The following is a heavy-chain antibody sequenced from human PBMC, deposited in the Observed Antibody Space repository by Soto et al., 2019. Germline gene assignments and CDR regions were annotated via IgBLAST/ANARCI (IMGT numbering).Heavy chain of an antibody. V-gene: IGHV4-34*01. CDR2: IRHSGST. CDR1: GGSFTAYY. Sequence: QVQLQQWGAGLLKPSETLSLTCAVSGGSFTAYYWSWVRQSPDMRLEWIGEIRHSGSTTYNPSLESRVTISVDTSKRQFSLKLTSVTAADTAVYYCVRGRRGDPWGQGTLVTVSS. J-gene: IGHJ5*02. CDR3: VRGRRGDP. D-gene: IGHD3-10*01.